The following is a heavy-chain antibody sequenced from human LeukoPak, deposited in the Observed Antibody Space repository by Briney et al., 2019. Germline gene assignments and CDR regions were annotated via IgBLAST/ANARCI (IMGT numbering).Heavy chain of an antibody. CDR2: INPSGGST. J-gene: IGHJ3*02. V-gene: IGHV1-46*01. Sequence: ASVKVSCKASGYIFTSYFLYWVRQAPGQGLEWMGLINPSGGSTRYAQKFQGRVTMTRDTSTSTIYMELSSLRSEDTAVYYCARGVHKFYYDSSDYQPFAFDIWGQGTMVTISS. D-gene: IGHD3-22*01. CDR3: ARGVHKFYYDSSDYQPFAFDI. CDR1: GYIFTSYF.